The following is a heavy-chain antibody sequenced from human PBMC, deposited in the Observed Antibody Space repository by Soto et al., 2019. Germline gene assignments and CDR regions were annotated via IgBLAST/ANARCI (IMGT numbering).Heavy chain of an antibody. J-gene: IGHJ1*01. CDR3: AMDRREWLEEYFQH. D-gene: IGHD6-19*01. CDR2: ISYEGSSR. Sequence: QVQLVESGGGVVQPGRSLRLSCVGSGFTFGDYGMQWVRQAPGKGLEWVAVISYEGSSRHYADSVKGRFTISRDNTKNTLYLQMDSLRPEDTAVYDCAMDRREWLEEYFQHWGQGTPVTVSS. CDR1: GFTFGDYG. V-gene: IGHV3-30*03.